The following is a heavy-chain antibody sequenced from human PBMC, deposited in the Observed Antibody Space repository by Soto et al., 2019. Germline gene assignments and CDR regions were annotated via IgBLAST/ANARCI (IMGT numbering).Heavy chain of an antibody. Sequence: EVQLLESGGGLVQPGGSLRLSCAASGFTFSSYAMSWVRQAPGKGLEWVSAISGSGGSTYYADSVKGRFTISRDNSKNTLYLQMNSLRAEDTAVYYCAKARGYCSGGSCYEAQNYFDYWGQGSLVTVCS. CDR3: AKARGYCSGGSCYEAQNYFDY. CDR2: ISGSGGST. V-gene: IGHV3-23*01. D-gene: IGHD2-15*01. CDR1: GFTFSSYA. J-gene: IGHJ4*02.